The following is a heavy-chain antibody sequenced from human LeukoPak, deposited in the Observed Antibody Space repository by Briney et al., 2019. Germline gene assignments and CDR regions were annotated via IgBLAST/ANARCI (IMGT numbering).Heavy chain of an antibody. Sequence: GGSLRLSCAASGFTFSSYWMSWVRQAPGKGLEWIAYLSSSGSAFSYADSVKGRFTIARDNAKNSVYLEMNSLRADDTAVYYCARSARLMKGVVEVTALDDWGQGTLVTVSS. V-gene: IGHV3-48*04. CDR1: GFTFSSYW. D-gene: IGHD3-3*01. CDR3: ARSARLMKGVVEVTALDD. J-gene: IGHJ4*02. CDR2: LSSSGSAF.